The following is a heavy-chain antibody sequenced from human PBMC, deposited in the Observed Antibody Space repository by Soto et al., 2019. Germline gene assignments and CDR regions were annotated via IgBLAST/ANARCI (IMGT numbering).Heavy chain of an antibody. D-gene: IGHD6-13*01. Sequence: ASVKVSCKASGYTFTSYDINWVRQATGQGLEWMGWMNPNSGNTGYAQKFQGRVTMTRNTSISTAYMELSSLRSEDTAVYYCARRSSSWYYYYYYMDVWGKGTTVTVSS. V-gene: IGHV1-8*01. CDR1: GYTFTSYD. CDR3: ARRSSSWYYYYYYMDV. J-gene: IGHJ6*03. CDR2: MNPNSGNT.